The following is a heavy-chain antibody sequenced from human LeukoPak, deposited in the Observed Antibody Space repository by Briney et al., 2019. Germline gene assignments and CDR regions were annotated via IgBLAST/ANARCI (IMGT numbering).Heavy chain of an antibody. CDR2: IRYDGSNK. CDR1: GFTFSSYG. V-gene: IGHV3-30*02. Sequence: GGSLRLSCAASGFTFSSYGMHWVRQAPGKGLEWVAFIRYDGSNKYYADSVKGRFTISRDNSKNTLYLQMNSLRAEDTAVYYCAKDTLKGITFGGVRNYYYMDVWGKGTTVTVSS. CDR3: AKDTLKGITFGGVRNYYYMDV. J-gene: IGHJ6*03. D-gene: IGHD3-16*01.